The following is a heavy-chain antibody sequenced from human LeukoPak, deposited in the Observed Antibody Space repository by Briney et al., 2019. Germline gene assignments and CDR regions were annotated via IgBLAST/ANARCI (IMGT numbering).Heavy chain of an antibody. CDR2: IRYDGSNK. Sequence: GGSLRLSCAASGFTFSSYGMHWVRQAPGKGLEWVAFIRYDGSNKYYADSVKGRFTISRDNSKNTLYLQMNSLRAEDTAVYYCAKSGVEQQLYYYYYYMDVWGKGTTVTVSS. J-gene: IGHJ6*03. D-gene: IGHD6-13*01. V-gene: IGHV3-30*02. CDR1: GFTFSSYG. CDR3: AKSGVEQQLYYYYYYMDV.